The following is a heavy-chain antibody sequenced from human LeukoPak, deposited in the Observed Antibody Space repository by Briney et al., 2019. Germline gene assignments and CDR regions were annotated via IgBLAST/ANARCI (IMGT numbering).Heavy chain of an antibody. V-gene: IGHV1-46*01. D-gene: IGHD2-21*01. CDR2: INPSGGST. J-gene: IGHJ4*02. Sequence: ASVKVSCKASGYTFTSYYMHWVRQAPGQGLEWMGIINPSGGSTSYAQKFQGRVTMTRDTSTSTAYMELRSLRSDDTAVYYCARVVCGGDCSLFTFGVPDYWGQGTLVTVSS. CDR1: GYTFTSYY. CDR3: ARVVCGGDCSLFTFGVPDY.